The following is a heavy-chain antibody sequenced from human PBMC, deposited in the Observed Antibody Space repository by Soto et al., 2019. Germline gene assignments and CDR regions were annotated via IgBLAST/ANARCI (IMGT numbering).Heavy chain of an antibody. CDR1: GGSISSYY. Sequence: SETLSLTCTVSGGSISSYYWSWIRQPLGKGLEWIGYIYYSGSTNYNPSLKSRVTISVDTSKNQFSLKLSSVTAADTAVYYCARRVLAATQTKVGPYFSYYMDVWGKGTTVTVSS. D-gene: IGHD2-2*01. CDR2: IYYSGST. J-gene: IGHJ6*03. V-gene: IGHV4-59*01. CDR3: ARRVLAATQTKVGPYFSYYMDV.